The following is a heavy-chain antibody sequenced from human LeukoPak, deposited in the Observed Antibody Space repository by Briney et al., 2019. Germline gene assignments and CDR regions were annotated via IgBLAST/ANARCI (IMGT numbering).Heavy chain of an antibody. CDR1: VGPINSYY. CDR3: ARGGGSGWYSSENWFDP. J-gene: IGHJ5*02. Sequence: SEPLSLTCTVSVGPINSYYWRWIREHPRKRLKWTGYNHYSGSTNYTPSLKSRVTISVDTSKNQFSLKLSSVTAADTAVYYCARGGGSGWYSSENWFDPWGQGTLVTVSS. D-gene: IGHD6-19*01. V-gene: IGHV4-59*01. CDR2: NHYSGST.